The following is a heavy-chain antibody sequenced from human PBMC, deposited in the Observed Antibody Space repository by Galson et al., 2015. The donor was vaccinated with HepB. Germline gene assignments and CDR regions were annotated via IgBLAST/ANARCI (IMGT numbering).Heavy chain of an antibody. D-gene: IGHD3-3*01. Sequence: SLRLSCAASGFTFSSYAMSWVRQAPGKGLEWVSSISSSSSYIYYADSVKGRFTISRDNAKNSLYLQMNSLRAEDTAVYYCARDVYYDFWSGYYTDAFDIWGQGTMVTVSS. J-gene: IGHJ3*02. V-gene: IGHV3-21*01. CDR2: ISSSSSYI. CDR3: ARDVYYDFWSGYYTDAFDI. CDR1: GFTFSSYA.